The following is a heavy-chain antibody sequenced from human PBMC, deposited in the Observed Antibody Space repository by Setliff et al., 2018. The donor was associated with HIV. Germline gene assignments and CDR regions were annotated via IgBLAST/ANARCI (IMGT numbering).Heavy chain of an antibody. V-gene: IGHV3-48*01. CDR1: GFLFHTYW. J-gene: IGHJ4*02. Sequence: GSLRLSCAASGFLFHTYWMSWVRQAPGKGLEWVSYISSSSSTIYYADSVKGRFTISRDNAKNSLYLQMNSLRAEDTAVYYCAGAGGDYGYWGQGTLVTVSS. CDR3: AGAGGDYGY. CDR2: ISSSSSTI. D-gene: IGHD4-17*01.